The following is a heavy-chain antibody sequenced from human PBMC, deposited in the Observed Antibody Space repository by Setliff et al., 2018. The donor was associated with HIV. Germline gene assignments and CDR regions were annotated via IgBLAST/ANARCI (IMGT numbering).Heavy chain of an antibody. J-gene: IGHJ4*02. D-gene: IGHD3-3*01. CDR3: APLGGSRFYFDY. CDR1: GFTFSSYT. Sequence: GGSLRLSCAASGFTFSSYTMKWVRQAPGKGLEWVSSISSSSSYMYYADSVKGRFTISRDNAKNSLYLQMNSLRAEDTAVYYCAPLGGSRFYFDYWGQGTLVTVSS. V-gene: IGHV3-21*01. CDR2: ISSSSSYM.